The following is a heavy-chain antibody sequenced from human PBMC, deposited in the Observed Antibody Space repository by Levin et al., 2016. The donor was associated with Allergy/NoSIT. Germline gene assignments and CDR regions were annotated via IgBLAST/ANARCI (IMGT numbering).Heavy chain of an antibody. Sequence: GGSLRLSCAASGLTFIDAWMTWVRQTPGKGLEWVGRVKRKASGETTEYAAFVRGRFSIWRDDLKEMAYLQMNNLESGDTAVYYCTIGLCDNVRCHYDDAFHMWGQGTMVTVSS. V-gene: IGHV3-15*01. J-gene: IGHJ3*02. CDR3: TIGLCDNVRCHYDDAFHM. CDR2: VKRKASGETT. D-gene: IGHD3-10*02. CDR1: GLTFIDAW.